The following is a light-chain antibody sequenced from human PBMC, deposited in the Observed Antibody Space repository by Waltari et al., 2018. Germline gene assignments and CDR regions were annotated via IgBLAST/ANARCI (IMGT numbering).Light chain of an antibody. V-gene: IGKV1-39*01. CDR2: AAS. J-gene: IGKJ1*01. Sequence: DIQMTQSPSSLSASVGDRVTITCRASQSISSYLNWYQQKPGKAPKVLISAASSLQSVVPSRFSGSGSGTDCTLTISSLQPEDFATYYCQQSYSTPWTFGQGTKVEIK. CDR1: QSISSY. CDR3: QQSYSTPWT.